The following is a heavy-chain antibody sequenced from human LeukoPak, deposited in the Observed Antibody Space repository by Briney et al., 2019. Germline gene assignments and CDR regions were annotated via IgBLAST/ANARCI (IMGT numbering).Heavy chain of an antibody. CDR3: AITTVAGNVGLFY. D-gene: IGHD6-19*01. V-gene: IGHV3-23*01. J-gene: IGHJ4*02. Sequence: GGSLRLSCAASGFTFSSYAMSWVRQAPGKWLEWVSAISGSGGSTYYADSVKGRFTISRDNSTNTLYLQMNSLRAEDTAVYYCAITTVAGNVGLFYWGQGTLVTVSS. CDR1: GFTFSSYA. CDR2: ISGSGGST.